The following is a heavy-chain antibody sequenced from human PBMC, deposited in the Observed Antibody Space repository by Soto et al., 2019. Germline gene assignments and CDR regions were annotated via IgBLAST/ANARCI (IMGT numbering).Heavy chain of an antibody. CDR2: INHSGNT. D-gene: IGHD2-15*01. Sequence: PSETLSLTXGVYGGSFSGYFWTWVRQSPGKGLEWIGQINHSGNTNYNPSLKSRVTMSVDTSKNQFSLKLTSVTAADTAVYYCARAQLVDFTVLAVATYFDFWGQGALVTVSS. CDR3: ARAQLVDFTVLAVATYFDF. J-gene: IGHJ4*02. V-gene: IGHV4-34*01. CDR1: GGSFSGYF.